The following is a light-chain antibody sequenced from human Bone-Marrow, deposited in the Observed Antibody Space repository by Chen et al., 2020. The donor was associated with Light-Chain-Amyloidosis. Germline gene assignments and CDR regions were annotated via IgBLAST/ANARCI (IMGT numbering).Light chain of an antibody. J-gene: IGLJ3*02. CDR3: QTWGTGGV. Sequence: QLVLTQSPSASASLGAAVTLTCTLSSGHTTDAIAWHQQQPGKGPRYLMKVTREGTHSRGVGIPDRFSGSSFGAERYLTISSLQSEDEADYYCQTWGTGGVFGGGTKLTVL. V-gene: IGLV4-69*01. CDR1: SGHTTDA. CDR2: VTREGTH.